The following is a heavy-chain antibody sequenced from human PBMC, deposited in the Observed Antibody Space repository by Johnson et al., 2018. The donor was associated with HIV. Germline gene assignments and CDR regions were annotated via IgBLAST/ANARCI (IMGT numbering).Heavy chain of an antibody. Sequence: QVQLVESGGDLVQPGGSLRLSCAASGFTFSSYAMHWVRQAPGKGLEWVAVISYDGSNKYYADSVKGRFNISRDNSKNTLYLQMNSLRAEDTAVYYCARKVVVVAAAAGDAFDIWGQGTMVTVSS. CDR3: ARKVVVVAAAAGDAFDI. J-gene: IGHJ3*02. CDR2: ISYDGSNK. V-gene: IGHV3-30-3*01. CDR1: GFTFSSYA. D-gene: IGHD2-15*01.